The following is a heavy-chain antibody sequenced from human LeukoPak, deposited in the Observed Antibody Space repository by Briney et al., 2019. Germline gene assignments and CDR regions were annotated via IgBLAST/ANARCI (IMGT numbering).Heavy chain of an antibody. CDR2: IKQDGSEQ. Sequence: SGGSLRLSGAASGFTFSSYWMSWVRQTPGKGLEWVANIKQDGSEQYYVDSVKGRFTISRDNAKNSLYLQMNSLRAEDTAVYYCARETVFGVVIPTYYFDYWGQGTLVTVSS. D-gene: IGHD3-3*01. V-gene: IGHV3-7*01. CDR1: GFTFSSYW. J-gene: IGHJ4*02. CDR3: ARETVFGVVIPTYYFDY.